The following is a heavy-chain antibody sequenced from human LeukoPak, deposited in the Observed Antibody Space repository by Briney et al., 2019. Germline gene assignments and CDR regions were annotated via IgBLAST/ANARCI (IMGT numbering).Heavy chain of an antibody. J-gene: IGHJ4*02. D-gene: IGHD6-13*01. CDR2: IYYSGST. V-gene: IGHV4-39*01. Sequence: VKPSETLSLTCTVSGSSISSSSYYWGWIRQPPGKGLEWIGSIYYSGSTYYNPSLKSRVTISVDTSKNQFSLKLSSVTAADTAVYYCATHELVGNIDFDYWGQGTLVTVSS. CDR3: ATHELVGNIDFDY. CDR1: GSSISSSSYY.